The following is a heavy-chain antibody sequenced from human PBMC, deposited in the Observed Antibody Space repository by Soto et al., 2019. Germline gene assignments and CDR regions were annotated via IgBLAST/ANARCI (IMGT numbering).Heavy chain of an antibody. CDR3: ARDRRGVVDSSGYYYRVAFDI. D-gene: IGHD3-22*01. CDR1: GGTFSSYA. CDR2: IIPIFGTA. Sequence: SVKVSCKASGGTFSSYAISWVRQAPGQGLEWMGGIIPIFGTANYAQKFQGRVTITADKSTSTAYMELSSLRSEDTAVYYCARDRRGVVDSSGYYYRVAFDIWGQGTMVTVSS. V-gene: IGHV1-69*06. J-gene: IGHJ3*02.